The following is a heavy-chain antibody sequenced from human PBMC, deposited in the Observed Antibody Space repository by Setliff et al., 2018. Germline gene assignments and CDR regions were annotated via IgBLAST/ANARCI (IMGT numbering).Heavy chain of an antibody. D-gene: IGHD3-22*01. CDR2: IYYSGST. CDR3: ARESRYYYDNLGTLDY. CDR1: GASLTGNY. V-gene: IGHV4-59*06. J-gene: IGHJ4*02. Sequence: SETLSLTCSVSGASLTGNYWTWIRQPAGKGLEWIGYIYYSGSTYYNPSLKSRVTISVDTSKNQFSLKLSSVTAADTAVYYCARESRYYYDNLGTLDYWGQGTLVTVSS.